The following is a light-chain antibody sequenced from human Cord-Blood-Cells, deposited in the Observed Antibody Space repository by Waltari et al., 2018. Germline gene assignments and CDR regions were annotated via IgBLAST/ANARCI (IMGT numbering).Light chain of an antibody. CDR2: GAS. J-gene: IGKJ2*01. V-gene: IGKV3-15*01. Sequence: EIVTTPSPATLSVSTGASATLSCRASQSVSSNLHWYQQKPGQAPRLLIYGASTRATGIPARFSGSGSGTEFTLTISSLQSEDFAVYYCQQYNNWPYTFGQGTKLEIK. CDR1: QSVSSN. CDR3: QQYNNWPYT.